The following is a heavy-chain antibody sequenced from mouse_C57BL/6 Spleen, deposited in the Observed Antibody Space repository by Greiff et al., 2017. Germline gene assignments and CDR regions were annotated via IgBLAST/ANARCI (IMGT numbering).Heavy chain of an antibody. Sequence: QVPLKQSGAELAKPGASVKLSCKASGYTFTSYWMHWVNQRPGQGREWIGYINPSSGYTKYNQKFKDKATLTADKSSSPASMQPTRLTYAASAVYYCARNGYNGRSGYFDVWGTGSTVTVSS. J-gene: IGHJ1*03. CDR3: ARNGYNGRSGYFDV. D-gene: IGHD1-1*01. CDR1: GYTFTSYW. CDR2: INPSSGYT. V-gene: IGHV1-7*01.